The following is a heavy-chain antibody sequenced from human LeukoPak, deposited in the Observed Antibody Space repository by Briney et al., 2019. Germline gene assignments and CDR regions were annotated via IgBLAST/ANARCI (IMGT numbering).Heavy chain of an antibody. CDR2: INHSGST. V-gene: IGHV4-34*01. CDR3: ARDGDTSSGRYRGFDP. J-gene: IGHJ5*02. D-gene: IGHD6-19*01. CDR1: GFIFSSYT. Sequence: GSLRLSCAASGFIFSSYTINWIRQPPGKGLEWIGEINHSGSTNYNPSLKSRVTISVDTSKNQFSLKLSSVTAADTAVYYCARDGDTSSGRYRGFDPWGQGTLVTVSS.